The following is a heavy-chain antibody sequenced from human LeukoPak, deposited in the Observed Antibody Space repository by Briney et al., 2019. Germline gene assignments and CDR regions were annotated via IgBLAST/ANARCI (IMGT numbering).Heavy chain of an antibody. CDR1: GLSFSTYW. Sequence: GGSLRLSCAASGLSFSTYWMSWVRQAPGKGLVWVSRINSDGSSTSYADSVKGRFTISRDNAKNTLNLQMDNLRAEDTAVYYCARPMSIATAGNYYYGMDVWGQGTTVTGSS. CDR3: ARPMSIATAGNYYYGMDV. CDR2: INSDGSST. D-gene: IGHD6-13*01. V-gene: IGHV3-74*01. J-gene: IGHJ6*02.